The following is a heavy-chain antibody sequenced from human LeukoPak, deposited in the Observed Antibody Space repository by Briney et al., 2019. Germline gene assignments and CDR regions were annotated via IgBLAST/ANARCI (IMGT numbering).Heavy chain of an antibody. CDR1: GVTFSSYA. CDR2: ISYDGSNK. J-gene: IGHJ4*02. D-gene: IGHD4-17*01. CDR3: AREGYGDYTDTFDY. V-gene: IGHV3-30-3*01. Sequence: GGSLRLSCGVSGVTFSSYAMSWVRQAPGKGLEWVAVISYDGSNKYYADSVKRRFTISRDNHKNTLYLQKNSLRAEDTAVYYCAREGYGDYTDTFDYWGQGTLVTVSS.